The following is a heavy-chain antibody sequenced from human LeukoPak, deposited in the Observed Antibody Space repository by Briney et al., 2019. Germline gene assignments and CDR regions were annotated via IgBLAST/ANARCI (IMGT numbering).Heavy chain of an antibody. V-gene: IGHV4-34*01. D-gene: IGHD3-16*01. CDR3: ARRGHVRDSFRGEYRYYCYYGMDV. CDR2: INHSGST. J-gene: IGHJ6*02. Sequence: SETLSLTCAVYGGSFSGYYWSWLRQPPGKGLEWVGEINHSGSTNYNPSLKSRVTISVDTSKNQSSLKQSSVTAAHTAVHSCARRGHVRDSFRGEYRYYCYYGMDVWGQGTTVTVSS. CDR1: GGSFSGYY.